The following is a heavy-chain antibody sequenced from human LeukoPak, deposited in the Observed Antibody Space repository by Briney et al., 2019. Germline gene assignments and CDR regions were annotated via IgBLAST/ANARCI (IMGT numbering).Heavy chain of an antibody. J-gene: IGHJ4*02. CDR3: AKDIQRRTGYYYDSSGYSR. V-gene: IGHV3-9*01. D-gene: IGHD3-22*01. CDR1: GFTFDDYA. Sequence: GGSLRLSCAASGFTFDDYAMHWVRQAPGKGLEWVSGISWNSGSIGYADSVKGRFTISRDNAKNSLYLQMNSLRAEDTALYYCAKDIQRRTGYYYDSSGYSRWGQGTLVTVSS. CDR2: ISWNSGSI.